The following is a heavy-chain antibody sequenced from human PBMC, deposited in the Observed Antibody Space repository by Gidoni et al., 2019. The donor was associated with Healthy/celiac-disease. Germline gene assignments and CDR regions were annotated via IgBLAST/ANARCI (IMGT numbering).Heavy chain of an antibody. V-gene: IGHV3-66*01. Sequence: EPGGSLRLSCAATGFTASSNYLSWVRQAPGKGLEWVSVIYSGDSTYYADSVKGRFTISRDNSKNPLYLKMNSLKAEDTAVYYCARVIGPPVDYYFDYWGQGTLVTVSS. CDR3: ARVIGPPVDYYFDY. CDR2: IYSGDST. D-gene: IGHD5-12*01. J-gene: IGHJ4*02. CDR1: GFTASSNY.